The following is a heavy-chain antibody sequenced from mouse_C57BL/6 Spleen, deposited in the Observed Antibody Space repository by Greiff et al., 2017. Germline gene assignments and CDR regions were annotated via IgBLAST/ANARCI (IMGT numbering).Heavy chain of an antibody. CDR1: GYTFTDYY. J-gene: IGHJ3*01. Sequence: LMEPGASVKISCKASGYTFTDYYMNWVKQSHGKSLEWIGDINPNNGGTSYNQKFKGKATLTVDKSSSTAYMELRSLTSEDSAVYYCARSGGNPWFAYWGQGTLVTVSA. CDR3: ARSGGNPWFAY. D-gene: IGHD2-1*01. CDR2: INPNNGGT. V-gene: IGHV1-26*01.